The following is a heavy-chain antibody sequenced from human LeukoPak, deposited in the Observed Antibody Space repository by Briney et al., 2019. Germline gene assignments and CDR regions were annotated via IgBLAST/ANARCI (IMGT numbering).Heavy chain of an antibody. Sequence: GGSLRLSCAASGFTFSSYAMNWVRQAPGKGLKWVSGISESGAITHYADSVKGRFTISRDNSKTTVFLQMNSLRAEDTAVYYCARVNSVAAAGTLDYWGQGTLVTVSS. V-gene: IGHV3-23*01. CDR1: GFTFSSYA. CDR2: ISESGAIT. D-gene: IGHD6-13*01. J-gene: IGHJ4*02. CDR3: ARVNSVAAAGTLDY.